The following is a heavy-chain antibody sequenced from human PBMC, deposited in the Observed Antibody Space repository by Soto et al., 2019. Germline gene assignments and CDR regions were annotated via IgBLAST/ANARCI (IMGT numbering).Heavy chain of an antibody. CDR3: PKVRYGGKSGIDY. CDR2: ISGSGGST. CDR1: GFTFSSYA. D-gene: IGHD4-17*01. J-gene: IGHJ4*02. V-gene: IGHV3-23*01. Sequence: PGGSLSVSCAASGFTFSSYAMSWVRQAPGKGLEWVSAISGSGGSTYYADSVKGRFTISRDNSKNTLYLKMNSLRAEDTAVYYCPKVRYGGKSGIDYWGQGTLVTVSS.